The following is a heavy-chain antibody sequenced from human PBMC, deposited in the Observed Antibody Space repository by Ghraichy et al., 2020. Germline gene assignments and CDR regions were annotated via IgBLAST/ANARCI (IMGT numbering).Heavy chain of an antibody. V-gene: IGHV3-23*01. Sequence: GGSLRLSCAASGFTFSSYAMSWVRQAPGKGLEWVSAISGSGGSRYYADSVKGRFTISRDNSKNTLYLQMNSLRAEDTAVYYCAKDPGITILGVAKYDHWGQGALVSVSS. CDR1: GFTFSSYA. J-gene: IGHJ4*02. CDR3: AKDPGITILGVAKYDH. D-gene: IGHD3-3*01. CDR2: ISGSGGSR.